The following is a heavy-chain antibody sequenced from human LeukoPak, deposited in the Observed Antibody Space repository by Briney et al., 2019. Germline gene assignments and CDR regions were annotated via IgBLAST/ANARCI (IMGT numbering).Heavy chain of an antibody. CDR1: GGTFSSYA. J-gene: IGHJ4*02. CDR3: ARAPGGLVVPTAMSDY. CDR2: IIPIFGTA. D-gene: IGHD2-2*01. Sequence: ASVKVSCKASGGTFSSYAISWVRQAPGQGLEWMGGIIPIFGTANYAQKFQGRVTITADESTSTAYMELSSLRSEDTAVYYCARAPGGLVVPTAMSDYWGQGTLVTVSS. V-gene: IGHV1-69*13.